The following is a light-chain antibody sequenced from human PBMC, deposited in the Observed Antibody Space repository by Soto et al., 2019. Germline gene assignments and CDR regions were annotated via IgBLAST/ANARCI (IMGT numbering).Light chain of an antibody. J-gene: IGKJ1*01. CDR2: DAS. CDR3: QQYNSYSPWT. CDR1: QRISSW. V-gene: IGKV1-5*01. Sequence: DIQMTQSPSTLCAFVGDRVTITCRASQRISSWLAWYQQKPGKAPKLLIYDASSLESGVPSRFSGSGSGTEFTLTISSLQTADFATYYCQQYNSYSPWTFGQGTKVDIK.